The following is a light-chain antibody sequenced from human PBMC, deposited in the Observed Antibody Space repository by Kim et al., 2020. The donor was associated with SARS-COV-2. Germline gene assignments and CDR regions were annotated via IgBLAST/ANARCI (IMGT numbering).Light chain of an antibody. J-gene: IGKJ1*01. CDR2: GAS. CDR1: QTMSRNQ. V-gene: IGKV3-20*01. Sequence: LSPWERAHHSCRASQTMSRNQLAWYQHKPGQAPRLLIYGASSRATGIPDRFSGRGSGTDFSLTISRLEPEECAVYYCQQYGNSRTFGQGTKVDIK. CDR3: QQYGNSRT.